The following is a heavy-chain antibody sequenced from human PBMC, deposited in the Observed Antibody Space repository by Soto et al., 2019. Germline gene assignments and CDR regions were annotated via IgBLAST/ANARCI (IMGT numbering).Heavy chain of an antibody. CDR1: GFTFTSSA. Sequence: QMQLVQSGPEVKKPGTSVKVSCKTSGFTFTSSAVQWVRQARGQRLEWIGWIVVGSGNTNYAQNFQERVTITRDMSTSTVYMELSSLISEDTGVYYCAARNVMVRGAYAFDFWGQGTMVTVSS. D-gene: IGHD3-10*01. J-gene: IGHJ3*01. CDR2: IVVGSGNT. V-gene: IGHV1-58*01. CDR3: AARNVMVRGAYAFDF.